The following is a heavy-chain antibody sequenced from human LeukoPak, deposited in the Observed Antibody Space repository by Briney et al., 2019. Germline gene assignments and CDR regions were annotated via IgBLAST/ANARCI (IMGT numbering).Heavy chain of an antibody. CDR3: ARGDCSSTSCYYFDY. J-gene: IGHJ4*02. D-gene: IGHD2-2*01. V-gene: IGHV3-30*03. Sequence: GGSLRLSCAASGFTFSSYGMHWVRQAPGKGLEWVAVISYDGSNKYYADSVKGRFTISRDNSRNTLYLQMNSLRAEDTAVYYCARGDCSSTSCYYFDYWGQGTLVTVSS. CDR2: ISYDGSNK. CDR1: GFTFSSYG.